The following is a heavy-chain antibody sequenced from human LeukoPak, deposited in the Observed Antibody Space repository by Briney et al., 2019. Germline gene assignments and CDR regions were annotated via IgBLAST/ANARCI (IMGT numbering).Heavy chain of an antibody. CDR1: GFTFSSYA. V-gene: IGHV3-23*01. J-gene: IGHJ3*02. CDR2: ISGSGGST. Sequence: GGSLRLSCAASGFTFSSYAMGWVRQAPGKGLEWVSAISGSGGSTYYADSVKGRFTISRDNSKNTLYLQMNSLRAEDTAVYYCAKDYWYSSGWSTGSDAFDTWGQGTMVTVSS. CDR3: AKDYWYSSGWSTGSDAFDT. D-gene: IGHD6-19*01.